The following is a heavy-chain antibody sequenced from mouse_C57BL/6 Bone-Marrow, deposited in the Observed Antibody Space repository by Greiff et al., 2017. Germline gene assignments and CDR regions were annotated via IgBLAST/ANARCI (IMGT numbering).Heavy chain of an antibody. D-gene: IGHD2-4*01. CDR2: ISSGGSYT. J-gene: IGHJ4*01. V-gene: IGHV5-6*01. CDR3: ARRDYAYAMDY. CDR1: GFTFSSYG. Sequence: EVQLVESGGDLVKPGGSLKLSCAASGFTFSSYGMSWVRQTPDKRLEWVATISSGGSYTNYPDSVKGRFTISRDNAKNTLYLQMSSLKSEDTAMYYCARRDYAYAMDYWGQGTSVTVSS.